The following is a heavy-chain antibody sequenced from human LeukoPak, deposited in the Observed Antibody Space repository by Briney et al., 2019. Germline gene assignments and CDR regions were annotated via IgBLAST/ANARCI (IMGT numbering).Heavy chain of an antibody. Sequence: PSETLSLTCTVSGGSVSSGSYYWSWIRQPPGKGLEWIGYISYSGSTNYNPSLKSRVTISVDTSKNQFSLKLSSVTAADTAVYYCARDNNRDGYNFWGQGTLVTVSS. V-gene: IGHV4-61*01. J-gene: IGHJ4*02. CDR1: GGSVSSGSYY. D-gene: IGHD5-24*01. CDR2: ISYSGST. CDR3: ARDNNRDGYNF.